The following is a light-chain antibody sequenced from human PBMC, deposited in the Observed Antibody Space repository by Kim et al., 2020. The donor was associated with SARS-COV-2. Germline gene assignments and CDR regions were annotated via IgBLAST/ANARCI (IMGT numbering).Light chain of an antibody. CDR1: SSDVGGYNY. V-gene: IGLV2-14*01. CDR3: SSYTSSSTYV. Sequence: QSALTQHASVSGSPGQSITISCTGTSSDVGGYNYVSWYQQHPGKASKLMIYDVSKRPSGVSNRFSGSKSGNTASLTISGLQAEDEADYYCSSYTSSSTYVFGTGTKVTVL. J-gene: IGLJ1*01. CDR2: DVS.